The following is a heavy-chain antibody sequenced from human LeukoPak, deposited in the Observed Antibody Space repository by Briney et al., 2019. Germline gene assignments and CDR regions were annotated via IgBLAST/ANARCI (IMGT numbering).Heavy chain of an antibody. D-gene: IGHD3-10*01. CDR2: INHSGST. CDR1: GGSFSGYY. V-gene: IGHV4-34*01. Sequence: SETLSLTCAVYGGSFSGYYWSWIRQPPGKGLEWIGEINHSGSTNYNPSLKSRVTISVDTSKNQFSLKLSSVTAADTAVYYCARQSYYYGSGSYYIDWFDPWGQGTLVTVSS. J-gene: IGHJ5*02. CDR3: ARQSYYYGSGSYYIDWFDP.